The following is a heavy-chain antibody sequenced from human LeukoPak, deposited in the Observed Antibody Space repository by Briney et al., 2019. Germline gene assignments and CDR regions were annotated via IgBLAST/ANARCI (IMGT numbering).Heavy chain of an antibody. CDR3: ARVRDGYLDAFDI. J-gene: IGHJ3*02. V-gene: IGHV3-30-3*01. Sequence: GGSLRLSCAASGFTFSSYAMHWVRQAPGKGLEWVAVISYDGSNKYYADSVKGRFTISRDNSKNTLYLQMNSLRAEDTAVYYCARVRDGYLDAFDIWGQGTMVTVSS. CDR1: GFTFSSYA. D-gene: IGHD5-24*01. CDR2: ISYDGSNK.